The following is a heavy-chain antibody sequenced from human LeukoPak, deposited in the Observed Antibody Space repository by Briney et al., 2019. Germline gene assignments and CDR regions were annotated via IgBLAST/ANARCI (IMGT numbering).Heavy chain of an antibody. D-gene: IGHD3-22*01. Sequence: SGGSLRLSCAASGLTFSCYAMTCVRQAPGKGLEWVSGISGSGGSTYYADSVKGRFTISRDNSKNTLYLQMNSLRAEDTAVYYCAKVIYYYDSSGYRRPSWFDPWGQGTLVTVSS. CDR2: ISGSGGST. V-gene: IGHV3-23*01. CDR3: AKVIYYYDSSGYRRPSWFDP. J-gene: IGHJ5*02. CDR1: GLTFSCYA.